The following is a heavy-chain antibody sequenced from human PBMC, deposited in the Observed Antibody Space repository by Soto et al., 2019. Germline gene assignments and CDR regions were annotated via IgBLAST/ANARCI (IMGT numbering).Heavy chain of an antibody. V-gene: IGHV3-13*01. Sequence: GGSLRLSCAASGFTFSSYDMHWVRQATGKGLEWVSAIGTAGDTYYPGSVKGRFTISRENAKNSLYLQMNSLRAGDTAVYYCARGPPLVYGGKTWSFDLWGRGTLVTVSS. CDR3: ARGPPLVYGGKTWSFDL. J-gene: IGHJ2*01. CDR2: IGTAGDT. CDR1: GFTFSSYD. D-gene: IGHD4-17*01.